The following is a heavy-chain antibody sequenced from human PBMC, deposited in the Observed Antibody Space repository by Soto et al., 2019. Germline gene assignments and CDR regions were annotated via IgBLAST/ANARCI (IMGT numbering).Heavy chain of an antibody. CDR2: IISLFGTP. J-gene: IGHJ6*02. V-gene: IGHV1-69*12. Sequence: QVQLVQSGDEVKKPGSSVKVSCKASGDTFTNHVFNWVRQAPGQGLEWMGGIISLFGTPNYSRRFQGRVTITADESTATSYMELSSLRSDDTAVYYCVMVDNYVTPTPQDVWCQGTTVTVSS. D-gene: IGHD3-16*01. CDR1: GDTFTNHV. CDR3: VMVDNYVTPTPQDV.